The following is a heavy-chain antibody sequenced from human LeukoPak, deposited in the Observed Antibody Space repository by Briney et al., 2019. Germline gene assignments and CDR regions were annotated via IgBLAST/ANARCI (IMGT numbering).Heavy chain of an antibody. Sequence: GRSLRLSCAASGFTFSSYGMHWVRQAPGKGLEWVAVIWYDGSNKYYADSVKGRFTISRDNSKNTLYLQMNSLRAEDTAVYYCARARGIAVAGIFDYWGQGTLVTVSS. CDR3: ARARGIAVAGIFDY. CDR1: GFTFSSYG. CDR2: IWYDGSNK. D-gene: IGHD6-19*01. V-gene: IGHV3-33*01. J-gene: IGHJ4*02.